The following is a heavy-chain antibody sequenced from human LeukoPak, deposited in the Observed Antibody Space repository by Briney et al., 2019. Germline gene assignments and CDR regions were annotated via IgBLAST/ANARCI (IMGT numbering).Heavy chain of an antibody. J-gene: IGHJ4*02. CDR3: ARVTGSGSYYNGIDY. Sequence: HPGRSLRLSCAASGFTFSSYGMHWVRQAPGKGLEWVAVIWYDGSNKYYADSVKGRFTISRDNSKDTLYLQMNSLRAEDTAVYYCARVTGSGSYYNGIDYWGQGTLVTVSS. V-gene: IGHV3-33*01. D-gene: IGHD3-10*01. CDR1: GFTFSSYG. CDR2: IWYDGSNK.